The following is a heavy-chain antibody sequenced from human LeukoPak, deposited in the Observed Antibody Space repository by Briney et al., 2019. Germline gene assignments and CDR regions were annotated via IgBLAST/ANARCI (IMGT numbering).Heavy chain of an antibody. CDR1: GYTFTSYY. Sequence: ASVKVSCKASGYTFTSYYMHWVRQAPGQGLEWMGIINPSGGSTSYAQKFQGRVTMTRDTSTSTVYMELRSLRSDDTAVYYCARDHEPYYYDSSGYSPPSDYWGQGTLVTVPS. D-gene: IGHD3-22*01. J-gene: IGHJ4*02. CDR3: ARDHEPYYYDSSGYSPPSDY. V-gene: IGHV1-46*01. CDR2: INPSGGST.